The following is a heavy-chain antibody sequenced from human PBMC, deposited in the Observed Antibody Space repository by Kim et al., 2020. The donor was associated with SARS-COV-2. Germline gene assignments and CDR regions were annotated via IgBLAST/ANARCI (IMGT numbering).Heavy chain of an antibody. CDR3: ARSREWAFANSGYYFARECYFDL. CDR1: GGSISSNSSY. D-gene: IGHD3-22*01. CDR2: IYYSGST. J-gene: IGHJ2*01. V-gene: IGHV4-39*01. Sequence: SETLSLTCSVPGGSISSNSSYWNWIRQPPGKGLEWIGSIYYSGSTYDNPSLKSRVTISVDMSKNQFSLRLSSVTAADTAVYYCARSREWAFANSGYYFARECYFDLWGQGTMVTVSS.